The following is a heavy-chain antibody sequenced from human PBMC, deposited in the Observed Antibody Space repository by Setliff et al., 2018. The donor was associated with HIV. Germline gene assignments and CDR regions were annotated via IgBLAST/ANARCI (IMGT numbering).Heavy chain of an antibody. J-gene: IGHJ5*02. CDR2: IYSSGST. CDR1: GGSISSYY. V-gene: IGHV4-4*07. D-gene: IGHD3-16*01. CDR3: TRVGTYGVGGWFDP. Sequence: SETLSLTCTVSGGSISSYYWSWIRQPPGKGLEWIGRIYSSGSTTYNPSLKGRVTMSVDTSKNQISLKLSSVTAADTARYYCTRVGTYGVGGWFDPWGQGSLVTVSS.